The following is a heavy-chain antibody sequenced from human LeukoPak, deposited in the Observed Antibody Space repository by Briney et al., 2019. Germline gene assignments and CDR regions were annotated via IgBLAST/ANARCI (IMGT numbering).Heavy chain of an antibody. J-gene: IGHJ5*02. CDR2: INPHSGKT. D-gene: IGHD4-17*01. CDR3: ARLSSHYGDYKVDP. Sequence: ASVKVSCKTSGYPFMNYDINWVRQATGQGLEWMGWINPHSGKTGYAQKFQGRVTMTTDTSANTAYMDLSSLRSEDTAVYYCARLSSHYGDYKVDPWGQGTLVTVSS. V-gene: IGHV1-8*01. CDR1: GYPFMNYD.